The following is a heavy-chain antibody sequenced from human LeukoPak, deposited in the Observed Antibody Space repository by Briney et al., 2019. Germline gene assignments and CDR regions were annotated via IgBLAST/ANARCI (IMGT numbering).Heavy chain of an antibody. Sequence: PGGSLRLSCAASGFTFANSAMNWVRQAPGKGLEWVAVISYDGSNKYYADSVKGRFTISRDNSKNTLYLQMNSLRAEDTAVYYCASGVPAAIDGDYFDYWGQGTLVTVSS. CDR1: GFTFANSA. V-gene: IGHV3-30-3*01. D-gene: IGHD2-2*02. CDR3: ASGVPAAIDGDYFDY. J-gene: IGHJ4*02. CDR2: ISYDGSNK.